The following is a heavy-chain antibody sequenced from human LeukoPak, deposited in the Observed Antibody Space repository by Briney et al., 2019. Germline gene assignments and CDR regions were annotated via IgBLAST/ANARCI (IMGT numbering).Heavy chain of an antibody. D-gene: IGHD1-26*01. V-gene: IGHV3-15*01. CDR1: EFTYSNAR. CDR3: VTEYSWSFDS. J-gene: IGHJ4*02. CDR2: SKSKTDGGTT. Sequence: GGSLRLFCAASEFTYSNARMNWVRQAPGKGLEWVALSKSKTDGGTTDHAAPVKGRFTISRDDSENTLYLQMNNLKTEDTAAYYCVTEYSWSFDSWGQGTLVTVSS.